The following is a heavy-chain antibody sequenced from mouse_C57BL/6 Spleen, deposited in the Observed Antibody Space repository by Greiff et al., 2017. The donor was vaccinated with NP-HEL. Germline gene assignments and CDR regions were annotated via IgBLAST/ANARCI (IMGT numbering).Heavy chain of an antibody. V-gene: IGHV14-1*01. D-gene: IGHD3-2*02. J-gene: IGHJ4*01. CDR2: IDPEDGDT. Sequence: EVQLQQSGAELVRPGASVKLSCTASGFNIKDYYMHWVKQRPEQGLEWIGRIDPEDGDTEYAPKFQGKATMTADTSSNTAYLQLSSLQSEDTAVYYCTRQLRLRYAMDYWGQGTSVTVSS. CDR1: GFNIKDYY. CDR3: TRQLRLRYAMDY.